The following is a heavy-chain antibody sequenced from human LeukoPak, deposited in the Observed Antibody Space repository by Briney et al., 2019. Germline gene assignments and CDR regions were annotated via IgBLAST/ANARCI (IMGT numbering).Heavy chain of an antibody. D-gene: IGHD2-15*01. CDR2: ISYDGSNK. Sequence: GRSLRLSCAASGFTFSSYAMHWVRQAPGKGLEWVAVISYDGSNKYYVDSVKGRFTISRDNSKNTLYLQMNSLRAEDTAIYYCAKDAVRAVYCSGSGCSTYDYWGQGTLVTVSS. J-gene: IGHJ4*02. V-gene: IGHV3-30-3*01. CDR3: AKDAVRAVYCSGSGCSTYDY. CDR1: GFTFSSYA.